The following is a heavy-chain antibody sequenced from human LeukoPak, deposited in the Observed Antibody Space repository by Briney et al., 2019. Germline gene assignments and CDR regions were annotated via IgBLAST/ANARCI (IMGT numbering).Heavy chain of an antibody. CDR3: TTGPVGAYLGP. CDR1: GFTFRNAW. J-gene: IGHJ5*02. CDR2: IKSKTDGGTT. D-gene: IGHD1-26*01. Sequence: GGSLRLSCAASGFTFRNAWMSWVRQAPGKGLEWVGRIKSKTDGGTTDYAAPVKGRFTISRDDSKNTLYLQMNSLKTEDTAVYYCTTGPVGAYLGPWGQGTLVTVSS. V-gene: IGHV3-15*01.